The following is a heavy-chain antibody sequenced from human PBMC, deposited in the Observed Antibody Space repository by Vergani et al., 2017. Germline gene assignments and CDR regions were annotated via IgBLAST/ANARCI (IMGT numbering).Heavy chain of an antibody. CDR3: VRVTWSNWSDHLCDI. Sequence: EVQVVESGGGLVQPGGSLRLSFAASGFIFSDHYMDWVRKAPGKGLEWVGRIRNKANDNTTQYAASVKGRIAISRDDSKSYLYLQMNSLQTVDTALYYCVRVTWSNWSDHLCDIWVQGTLVTVSS. D-gene: IGHD1-1*01. CDR2: IRNKANDNTT. CDR1: GFIFSDHY. J-gene: IGHJ3*02. V-gene: IGHV3-72*01.